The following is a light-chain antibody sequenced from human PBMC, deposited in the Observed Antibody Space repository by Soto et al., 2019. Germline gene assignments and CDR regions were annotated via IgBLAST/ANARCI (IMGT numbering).Light chain of an antibody. CDR1: SSDVGSYNL. CDR2: EGS. J-gene: IGLJ1*01. CDR3: CSYAGNSSFV. V-gene: IGLV2-23*01. Sequence: LTQPASVSGSPGQSITISCTGTSSDVGSYNLVSWYQQHPGTAPKLMIYEGSKWPSGVSNRFSGSKSGNTASLTISGLQAEDEADYYCCSYAGNSSFVFGTGTKVTVL.